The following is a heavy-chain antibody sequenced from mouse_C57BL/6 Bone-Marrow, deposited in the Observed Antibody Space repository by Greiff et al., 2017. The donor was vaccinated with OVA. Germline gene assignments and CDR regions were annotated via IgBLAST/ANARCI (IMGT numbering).Heavy chain of an antibody. Sequence: QVQLQQPGAELVKPGASVKLSCKASGYTFTSYWMHWVKQRPGRGLEWIGRIDPNSGGTKYNEKFKSKATLTVDKPSSTAYMQRSSLTSEDSAVYDCARPPPYSSWFAYWGQGTLVTVSA. CDR3: ARPPPYSSWFAY. CDR2: IDPNSGGT. J-gene: IGHJ3*01. CDR1: GYTFTSYW. D-gene: IGHD2-10*01. V-gene: IGHV1-72*01.